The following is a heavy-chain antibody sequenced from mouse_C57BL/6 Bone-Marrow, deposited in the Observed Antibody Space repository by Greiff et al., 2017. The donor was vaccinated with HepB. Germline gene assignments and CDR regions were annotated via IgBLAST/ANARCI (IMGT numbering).Heavy chain of an antibody. CDR2: IDPSDSYT. CDR1: GYTFTSYW. D-gene: IGHD4-1*01. J-gene: IGHJ3*01. CDR3: ERSLGAWFAY. V-gene: IGHV1-69*01. Sequence: QVQLQQPGAELVMPGASVKLSCKASGYTFTSYWMHWVKQRPGQGLEWIGEIDPSDSYTNYNQKFKGKSTLTVDKSSSTAYMQLSSLTSEDSAVYYWERSLGAWFAYWGQGTLVTVSA.